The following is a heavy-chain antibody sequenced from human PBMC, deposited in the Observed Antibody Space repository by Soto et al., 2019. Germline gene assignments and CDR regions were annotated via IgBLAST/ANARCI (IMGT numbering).Heavy chain of an antibody. V-gene: IGHV4-59*08. CDR2: IYYTGTT. Sequence: QVQLQESGPGLVKPSEILSLTCTVSGGSIRDYYWGWIRQSPGKGLEWIGYIYYTGTTKYNPSLKSRVTISVDSSKNQFSLKLDSVTAADTAVYYCARLGGYYQAFDSWGQGTLVTVSS. D-gene: IGHD3-22*01. J-gene: IGHJ4*02. CDR1: GGSIRDYY. CDR3: ARLGGYYQAFDS.